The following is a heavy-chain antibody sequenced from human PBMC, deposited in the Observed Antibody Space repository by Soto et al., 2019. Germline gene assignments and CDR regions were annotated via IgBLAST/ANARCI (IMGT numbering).Heavy chain of an antibody. D-gene: IGHD1-1*01. J-gene: IGHJ4*02. CDR2: INDDGIST. CDR1: GFTFCMYW. V-gene: IGHV3-74*01. Sequence: PGGSLRLSCAASGFTFCMYWMHWVCQVPGKGPEWVSRINDDGISTNYADSVKGRFTISRDNAKNTLYLQMNALRAEDTAVYYCTRGPRSTSTGTGAFWGQGTLVTASS. CDR3: TRGPRSTSTGTGAF.